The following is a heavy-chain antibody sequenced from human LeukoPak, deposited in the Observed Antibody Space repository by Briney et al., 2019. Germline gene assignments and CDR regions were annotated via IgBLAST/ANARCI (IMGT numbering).Heavy chain of an antibody. CDR2: ISSNGGST. J-gene: IGHJ4*02. CDR3: ARATGYDATFDY. D-gene: IGHD6-13*01. CDR1: GFTFSSYA. Sequence: GGSLRLSCAASGFTFSSYAMHWVRQAPGKGLEYVSGISSNGGSTYYANSVKGRFTISRDNSKNTLYLQMGSLRAEDTAVYFCARATGYDATFDYWGQGTLVTVSS. V-gene: IGHV3-64*01.